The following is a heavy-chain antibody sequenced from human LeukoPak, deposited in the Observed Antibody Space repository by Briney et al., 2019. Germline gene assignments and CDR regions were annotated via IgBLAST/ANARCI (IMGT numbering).Heavy chain of an antibody. Sequence: AESLKISCKGSAYSFTTSWIRWVRQMPGKGLEWMGRIDPSDSYTNYSPSFQGNATISADKSFSTAYLQWTSLKASDTAMYYYARHAKAYGSSCDYWGQGTLVTVSS. J-gene: IGHJ4*02. D-gene: IGHD6-13*01. V-gene: IGHV5-10-1*01. CDR3: ARHAKAYGSSCDY. CDR2: IDPSDSYT. CDR1: AYSFTTSW.